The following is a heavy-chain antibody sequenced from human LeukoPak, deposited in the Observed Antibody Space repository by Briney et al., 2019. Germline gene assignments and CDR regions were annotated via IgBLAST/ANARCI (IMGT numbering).Heavy chain of an antibody. CDR3: ARGGLDFDY. CDR1: GGSINYYY. V-gene: IGHV4-59*01. Sequence: SETLSLTCTVSGGSINYYYWMWIRQPPGKGLEWIGYIYYSGGTHYNPSLKSRVTMLVDTSKNQFSLKLTAVTAADTAVYYCARGGLDFDYWGQGTLVTVSS. D-gene: IGHD6-19*01. J-gene: IGHJ4*02. CDR2: IYYSGGT.